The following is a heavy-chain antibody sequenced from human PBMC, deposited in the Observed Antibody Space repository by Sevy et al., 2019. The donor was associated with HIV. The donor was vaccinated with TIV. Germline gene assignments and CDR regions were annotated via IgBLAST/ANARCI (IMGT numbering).Heavy chain of an antibody. CDR1: GGSFSGYY. D-gene: IGHD3-10*01. CDR3: AMKSPRSHFDY. V-gene: IGHV4-34*01. CDR2: INHSGST. J-gene: IGHJ4*02. Sequence: SETLSLTCAVYGGSFSGYYWSWIRQPPGKGLEWFGEINHSGSTNYNPSLKSRVTISVDTSKNQFSLKLSSVTAADTAVYYCAMKSPRSHFDYWGQGTLVTASS.